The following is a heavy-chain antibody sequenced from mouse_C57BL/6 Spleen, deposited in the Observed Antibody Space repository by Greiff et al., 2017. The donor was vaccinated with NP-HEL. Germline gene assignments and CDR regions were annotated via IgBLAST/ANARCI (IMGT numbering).Heavy chain of an antibody. CDR1: GFTFSDYG. J-gene: IGHJ2*01. Sequence: EVQLVESGGGLVKPGGSLKLSCAASGFTFSDYGMHWVRQAPEKGLEWVAYISSGSSTIYYADTVKGRFTISRDNAKNTLFLQMTSLRSEDTAMYYCARLGGYYYFDYWGQGTTLTVSS. V-gene: IGHV5-17*01. CDR3: ARLGGYYYFDY. CDR2: ISSGSSTI. D-gene: IGHD2-3*01.